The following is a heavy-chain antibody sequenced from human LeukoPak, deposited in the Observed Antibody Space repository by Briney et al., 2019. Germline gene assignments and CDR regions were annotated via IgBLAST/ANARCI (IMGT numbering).Heavy chain of an antibody. CDR1: GFTFSSYW. V-gene: IGHV3-7*01. D-gene: IGHD3-10*01. Sequence: PGGSLRLSCAASGFTFSSYWMSWVRQAPGKGLEWVANINQDGSEDAYVDSVKGRFTISRDNARNSLYLRMNSLRAEDTAVYYCATFDYFGSGGLFDCWGQGTLVTVSS. J-gene: IGHJ4*02. CDR3: ATFDYFGSGGLFDC. CDR2: INQDGSED.